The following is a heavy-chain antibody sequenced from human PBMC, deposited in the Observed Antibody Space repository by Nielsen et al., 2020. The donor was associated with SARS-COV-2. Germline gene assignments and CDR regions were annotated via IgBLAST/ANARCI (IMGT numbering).Heavy chain of an antibody. CDR3: AKSSAYGYYYYYGMDV. CDR1: GFTFSSYD. D-gene: IGHD3-10*01. Sequence: GESLKISCAASGFTFSSYDMHWVRQAPGKGLEWVAVISYDGSNKYYADSVKGRFTISRDNSKNTLYLQMNSLRAEDTAVYYCAKSSAYGYYYYYGMDVWGQGTTVTVSS. V-gene: IGHV3-30*18. CDR2: ISYDGSNK. J-gene: IGHJ6*02.